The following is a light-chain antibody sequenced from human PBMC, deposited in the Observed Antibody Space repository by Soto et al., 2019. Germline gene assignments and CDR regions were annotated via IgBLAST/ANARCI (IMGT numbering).Light chain of an antibody. CDR3: QEQYFSWT. V-gene: IGKV1-5*03. CDR1: QSISPP. CDR2: EAF. J-gene: IGKJ1*01. Sequence: DNQMTLSPSTLSASVGDRVSITCRASQSISPPLAWYQQTPGKAPNVLISEAFTLNSGVPSRFSVSGSGTEIIPTISRLPPDDSAIYFWQEQYFSWTFGQGTKVDIK.